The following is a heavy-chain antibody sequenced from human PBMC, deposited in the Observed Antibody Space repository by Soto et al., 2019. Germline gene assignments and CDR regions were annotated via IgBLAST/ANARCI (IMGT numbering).Heavy chain of an antibody. V-gene: IGHV3-74*01. CDR1: GFTFSSYL. Sequence: EVQLVESGGGLVQPGGSLRLSCAASGFTFSSYLMHWVRQAPGKGLVWVSRINSDGSSTSYADSVKGRFTISRDNAKNTLYLQMNSLRAEDTAVYYCASGDPLPTYSSGWLDDYWGQGTLVTVSS. D-gene: IGHD6-19*01. CDR3: ASGDPLPTYSSGWLDDY. J-gene: IGHJ4*02. CDR2: INSDGSST.